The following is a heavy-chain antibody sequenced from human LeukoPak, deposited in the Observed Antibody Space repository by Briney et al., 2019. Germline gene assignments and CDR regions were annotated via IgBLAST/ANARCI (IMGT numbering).Heavy chain of an antibody. CDR2: IIPIFGTA. V-gene: IGHV1-69*05. CDR1: GGTFSSYA. J-gene: IGHJ4*02. D-gene: IGHD6-13*01. Sequence: SVKVSCKASGGTFSSYAISWVRQAPGQGLEWMGGIIPIFGTANYAQKFQGRVTITTDESTSTAYMELSSLRSVDTAVYYCARLAGSSWSPYYFDYWGQGTLVTVSS. CDR3: ARLAGSSWSPYYFDY.